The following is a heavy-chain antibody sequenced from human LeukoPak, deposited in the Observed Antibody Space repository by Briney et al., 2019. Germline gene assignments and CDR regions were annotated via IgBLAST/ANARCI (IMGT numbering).Heavy chain of an antibody. J-gene: IGHJ4*02. Sequence: SVKVSCKASGSTFSSYAISWVRQAPGQGLEWMGGIIPIFGTANYAQMFQGRVTITTDESTSTAYMELSSLRSEDTAVYYCARADRSGAAYYDFWSGYPLDYWGQGTLVTVSS. CDR2: IIPIFGTA. CDR3: ARADRSGAAYYDFWSGYPLDY. D-gene: IGHD3-3*01. V-gene: IGHV1-69*05. CDR1: GSTFSSYA.